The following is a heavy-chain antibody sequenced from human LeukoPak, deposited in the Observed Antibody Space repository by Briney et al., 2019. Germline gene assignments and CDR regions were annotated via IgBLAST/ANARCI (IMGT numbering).Heavy chain of an antibody. CDR2: ISTGGETT. J-gene: IGHJ4*02. V-gene: IGHV3-23*01. CDR1: GFGYSAFA. D-gene: IGHD1-1*01. CDR3: AKANYIWYDSPFDS. Sequence: PGGSLRLSCVASGFGYSAFAMAWVRQAPGKGLEGVSPISTGGETTYYADSVKGRFTASRDNSKNPLSLQMNGLRVDDTAVYFCAKANYIWYDSPFDSWGQGALVTVSS.